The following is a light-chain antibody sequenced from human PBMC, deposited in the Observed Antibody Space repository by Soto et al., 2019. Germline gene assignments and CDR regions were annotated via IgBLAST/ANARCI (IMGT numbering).Light chain of an antibody. J-gene: IGKJ5*01. V-gene: IGKV3-20*01. CDR1: QSVSSSD. CDR3: QHYGSSPLVT. Sequence: EIVLTQSPATLSLSPGETATRSFRAIQSVSSSDVAGYQQKPRQAPMLLIYGASSRATGIPDSFSGSGSGTDFTLTISRLEPEDFAVYYCQHYGSSPLVTFGQGTRLEIK. CDR2: GAS.